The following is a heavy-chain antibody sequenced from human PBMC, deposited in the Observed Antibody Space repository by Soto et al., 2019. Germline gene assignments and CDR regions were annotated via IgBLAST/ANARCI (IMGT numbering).Heavy chain of an antibody. V-gene: IGHV3-7*01. D-gene: IGHD4-17*01. J-gene: IGHJ4*02. CDR2: MNQDGSEK. Sequence: LRLSCTASGFTFSTYWMSWVRQAPGKGLEWVANMNQDGSEKYYVDSVKGRFTISKDNAKNSLYLQMNSLRVEDTAVYYCAREKSYGDSFDYWGQGTLVTVSS. CDR1: GFTFSTYW. CDR3: AREKSYGDSFDY.